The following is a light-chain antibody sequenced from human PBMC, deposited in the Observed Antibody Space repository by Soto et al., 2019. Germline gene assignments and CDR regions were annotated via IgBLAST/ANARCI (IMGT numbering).Light chain of an antibody. V-gene: IGLV1-40*01. CDR2: GNS. CDR1: SSNIGAGYD. Sequence: QSALTQPPSVSGAPGQRVTISCTGSSSNIGAGYDVHWYQQLPGTAPKLLIYGNSNRPSGVPDRFTGSKSDTSAALATTGLQAEDEADYYCQSYDSSLSGSVFGGGTKLTVL. J-gene: IGLJ2*01. CDR3: QSYDSSLSGSV.